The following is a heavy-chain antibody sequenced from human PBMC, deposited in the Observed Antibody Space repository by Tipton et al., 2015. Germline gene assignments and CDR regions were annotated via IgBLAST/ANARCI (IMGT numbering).Heavy chain of an antibody. Sequence: TLSLTCTVSGGSVSSGSYYWNWIRQPPGKGLEWIGYTYYSGNTKYNPSLKSRVTISVDTSKNQFSLRLSSVTAADTAVYYCARARGRHGGLFDSWGQGTLVTVSS. J-gene: IGHJ4*02. CDR3: ARARGRHGGLFDS. D-gene: IGHD4-23*01. CDR2: TYYSGNT. CDR1: GGSVSSGSYY. V-gene: IGHV4-61*01.